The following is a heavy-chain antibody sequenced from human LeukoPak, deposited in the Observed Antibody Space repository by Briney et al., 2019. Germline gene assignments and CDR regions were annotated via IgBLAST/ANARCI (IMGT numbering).Heavy chain of an antibody. J-gene: IGHJ4*02. V-gene: IGHV4-34*01. CDR3: ASRSIYGDYSY. CDR2: INHSGST. D-gene: IGHD4-17*01. Sequence: PSETLSLTCAVYGGSFSGYYWSWIRQPPGKGLEWIGEINHSGSTNYNPSLKSRVTISVDTSKNQFSLKLSSVTAADTAVYYCASRSIYGDYSYWGQGTLVTVSS. CDR1: GGSFSGYY.